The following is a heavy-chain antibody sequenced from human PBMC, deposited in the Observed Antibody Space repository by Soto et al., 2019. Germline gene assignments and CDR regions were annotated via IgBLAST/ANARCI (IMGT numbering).Heavy chain of an antibody. CDR2: IVVGSGST. Sequence: QMQLVQSGPEVKKPGTSVKVSCKASGFTFTSSAVQWVRQARGQRLEWIGWIVVGSGSTNYAQKFQERVTITRDMSTSTVYLELSSLISEDTAVYYCGADRKYCGGDCYVDWGQGTLVTVSS. V-gene: IGHV1-58*01. D-gene: IGHD2-21*02. CDR1: GFTFTSSA. CDR3: GADRKYCGGDCYVD. J-gene: IGHJ4*02.